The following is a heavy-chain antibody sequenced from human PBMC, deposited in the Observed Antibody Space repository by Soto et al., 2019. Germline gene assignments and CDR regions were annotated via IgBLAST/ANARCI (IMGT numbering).Heavy chain of an antibody. CDR2: ISAYNGNT. CDR3: ARGGYCSSTSCYSRYLYYYGMGV. V-gene: IGHV1-18*01. Sequence: ASVKVSCKASGYTFTSYGISWVRQAPGQGLEWMGWISAYNGNTNYAQKLQGRVTMTTDTSTSTAYMELRSLRSDDTAVYYCARGGYCSSTSCYSRYLYYYGMGVWGQGTTVTVSS. D-gene: IGHD2-2*02. CDR1: GYTFTSYG. J-gene: IGHJ6*02.